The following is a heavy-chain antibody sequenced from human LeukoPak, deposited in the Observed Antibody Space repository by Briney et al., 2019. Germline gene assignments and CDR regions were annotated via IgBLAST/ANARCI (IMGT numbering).Heavy chain of an antibody. CDR2: ISSRSTVI. D-gene: IGHD6-19*01. CDR1: GFTFSTYS. J-gene: IGHJ4*02. Sequence: GGSLRLSCAASGFTFSTYSMTWVRQAPGKGLEWVSYISSRSTVIYYADSLRGRFTISRDNAKNSLYLQVNSLRVEDTALYFCAREAVAGRGFDYWGQGALVTVSS. V-gene: IGHV3-48*01. CDR3: AREAVAGRGFDY.